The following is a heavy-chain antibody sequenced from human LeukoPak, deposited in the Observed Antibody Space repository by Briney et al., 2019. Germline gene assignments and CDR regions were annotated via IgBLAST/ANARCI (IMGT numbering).Heavy chain of an antibody. CDR3: ATGPGISAYYYGMDV. CDR2: FDPEDGET. J-gene: IGHJ6*02. Sequence: ASVKVSCKVSGYTLTELSMHWVRQAPGKGLEWMGGFDPEDGETIYAQRFQGRVTMTEDTSTDTAYMELSSLRSEDTAVYYCATGPGISAYYYGMDVWGQGTTVTVSS. D-gene: IGHD6-13*01. CDR1: GYTLTELS. V-gene: IGHV1-24*01.